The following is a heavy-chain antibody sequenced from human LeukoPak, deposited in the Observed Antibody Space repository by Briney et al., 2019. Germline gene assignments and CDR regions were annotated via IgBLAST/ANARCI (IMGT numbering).Heavy chain of an antibody. CDR2: IYSGGST. V-gene: IGHV3-66*01. CDR1: GFTVSSNY. D-gene: IGHD5-18*01. CDR3: ARDDTAGPGYYYYGMDV. Sequence: PGGSLRLSCAASGFTVSSNYMSWVRQAPGKGLEWASVIYSGGSTYYADSVKGRFTISRDNSKNTLYLQMNSLRAEDTAVYYCARDDTAGPGYYYYGMDVWGQGTTVTVSS. J-gene: IGHJ6*02.